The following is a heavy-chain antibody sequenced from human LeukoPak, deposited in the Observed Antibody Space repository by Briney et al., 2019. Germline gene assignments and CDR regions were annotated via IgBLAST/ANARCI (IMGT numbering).Heavy chain of an antibody. D-gene: IGHD3-10*01. Sequence: GGSLRLSRAASGFTFSSYEMNWVRQAPGKGLEWVSYISSSGSTIYYADSVKGRFTISRDNAKNSLYLQMNSLRAEDTAVYYCARVGRDYYGSGSYYQLDYWGQGTLVTASS. CDR2: ISSSGSTI. V-gene: IGHV3-48*03. CDR3: ARVGRDYYGSGSYYQLDY. J-gene: IGHJ4*02. CDR1: GFTFSSYE.